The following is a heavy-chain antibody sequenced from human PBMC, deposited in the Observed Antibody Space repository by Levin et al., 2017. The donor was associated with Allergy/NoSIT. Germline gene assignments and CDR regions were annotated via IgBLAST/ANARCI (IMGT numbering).Heavy chain of an antibody. D-gene: IGHD6-13*01. V-gene: IGHV1-18*01. CDR3: ARDFSPTRGTSTWYDCFDP. Sequence: ASVKVSCKTSGYTFHNFGISWVRQAPEQGLEWMGWISTYSSDTRYARECQGRVTMTTETSTNTAYMELTSLRSDDTAVYYCARDFSPTRGTSTWYDCFDPWGQGTLVIVSS. CDR2: ISTYSSDT. CDR1: GYTFHNFG. J-gene: IGHJ5*02.